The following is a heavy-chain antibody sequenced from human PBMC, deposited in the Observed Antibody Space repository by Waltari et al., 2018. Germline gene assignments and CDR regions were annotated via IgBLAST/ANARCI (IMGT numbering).Heavy chain of an antibody. J-gene: IGHJ4*02. CDR1: GGSISSGSYS. CDR3: ASFLRGHRNDY. CDR2: IYTSGST. Sequence: QVQLQESGPGLVKPSQTLSLTCTVSGGSISSGSYSWSWIRQPAGKGLEWIGRIYTSGSTNYNPSLKSRVTISVDTSKNQFSLKLSSVTAADTAVYYCASFLRGHRNDYWGQGTLVTVSS. V-gene: IGHV4-61*02.